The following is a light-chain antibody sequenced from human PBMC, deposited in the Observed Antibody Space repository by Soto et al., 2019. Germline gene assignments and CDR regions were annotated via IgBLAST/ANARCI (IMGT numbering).Light chain of an antibody. Sequence: DIQMTQSPSSLSASVGDRITITCRASQSVGTDLSWYQQRSGKAPKLLIYAASNLQSGVSARFSGSGSGTDFTLAISSLQPEDFATYFCQQSYNTSLTFGGGTKVEI. CDR1: QSVGTD. CDR3: QQSYNTSLT. J-gene: IGKJ4*02. V-gene: IGKV1-39*01. CDR2: AAS.